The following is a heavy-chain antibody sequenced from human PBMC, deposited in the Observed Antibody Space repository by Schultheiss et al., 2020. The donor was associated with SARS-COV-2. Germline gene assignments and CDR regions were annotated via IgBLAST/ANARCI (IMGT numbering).Heavy chain of an antibody. V-gene: IGHV3-23*01. CDR1: GFTFSSYA. D-gene: IGHD3-10*01. Sequence: GGSLRLSCAASGFTFSSYAMCWDRQAPGKGLEWVSAISGSGGSTYYADSVKGRFTISRDNSKNTLYLQMNSLRAEDTAVYYCAKDRVRGVFDYWGQGTLVTGSA. CDR2: ISGSGGST. J-gene: IGHJ4*02. CDR3: AKDRVRGVFDY.